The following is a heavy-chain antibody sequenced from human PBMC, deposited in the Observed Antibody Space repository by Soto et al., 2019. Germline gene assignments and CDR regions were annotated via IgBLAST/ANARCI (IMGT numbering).Heavy chain of an antibody. CDR3: ATSSDWSHLLDY. D-gene: IGHD6-19*01. Sequence: ASVKVSCKASEHTFTGYYLHWVRQAPGQGLEWMGWINPNGGGTIYAQKFQGRLTMTRDTSITTAYMELTRLRADDTAFYFCATSSDWSHLLDYWGQGTLVTVSS. J-gene: IGHJ4*02. V-gene: IGHV1-2*02. CDR2: INPNGGGT. CDR1: EHTFTGYY.